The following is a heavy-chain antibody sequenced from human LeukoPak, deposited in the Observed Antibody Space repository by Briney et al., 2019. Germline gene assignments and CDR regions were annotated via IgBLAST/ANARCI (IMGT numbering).Heavy chain of an antibody. CDR2: IRYDGSNK. V-gene: IGHV3-30*02. CDR3: AKSGSFWSGYPANCYYYYYMDG. D-gene: IGHD3-3*01. Sequence: GGSLRLSCAASGFTFRSYDMHWVRQDPPEGREGGAVIRYDGSNKYYADSLKGRFTISRDNSKNTLYLQMNSLRAEDTAVYYCAKSGSFWSGYPANCYYYYYMDGWGKGTTVTVAS. CDR1: GFTFRSYD. J-gene: IGHJ6*03.